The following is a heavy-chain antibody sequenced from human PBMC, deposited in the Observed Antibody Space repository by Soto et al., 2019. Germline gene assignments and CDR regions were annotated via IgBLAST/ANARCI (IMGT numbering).Heavy chain of an antibody. CDR1: VWSFSCYY. CDR3: ARKDYYDSSSYYYRGYFQH. V-gene: IGHV4-34*01. J-gene: IGHJ1*01. D-gene: IGHD3-22*01. CDR2: INHSGST. Sequence: PSETLSITCAVYVWSFSCYYLSWIRQPPGKGLEWIGEINHSGSTNNNPSLKSRVTISLDTSKNQFSLKLRSMTAADTAVYYCARKDYYDSSSYYYRGYFQHWGQGTLVTVSS.